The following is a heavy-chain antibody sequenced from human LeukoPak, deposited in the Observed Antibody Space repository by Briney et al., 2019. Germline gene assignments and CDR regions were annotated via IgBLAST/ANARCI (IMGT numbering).Heavy chain of an antibody. Sequence: GGSLRLSCAASGFTFSSYAMSWVRQAPGKGLEWVSVIYSGGSTYYADSVKGRFTISRDNSKNTLYLQMNSLRAEDTAVYYCARAKELHSSSYYYWGQGTLVTVSP. CDR2: IYSGGST. J-gene: IGHJ4*02. V-gene: IGHV3-53*01. D-gene: IGHD6-13*01. CDR1: GFTFSSYA. CDR3: ARAKELHSSSYYY.